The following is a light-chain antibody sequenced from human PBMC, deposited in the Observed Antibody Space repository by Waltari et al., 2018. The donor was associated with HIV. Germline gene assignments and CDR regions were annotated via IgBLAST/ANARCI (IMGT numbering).Light chain of an antibody. CDR3: ASYRDSSRTYV. J-gene: IGLJ1*01. CDR1: SNDVGDYNH. CDR2: AVT. V-gene: IGLV2-14*03. Sequence: QSALTQPASVSASPGQSIKISCIGTSNDVGDYNHVSWYQQQPDKAPRLMIYAVTNRPSGVSTRFSGSKSGNTASLAISGLQAEDEAIYYGASYRDSSRTYVFGTGTTVTVL.